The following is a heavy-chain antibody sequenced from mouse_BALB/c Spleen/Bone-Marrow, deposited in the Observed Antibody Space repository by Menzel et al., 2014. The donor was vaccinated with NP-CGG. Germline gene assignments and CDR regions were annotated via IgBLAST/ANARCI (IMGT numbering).Heavy chain of an antibody. V-gene: IGHV6-6*02. CDR2: IRLKSNNYAT. CDR3: TRRGGWYSDV. Sequence: EVQGVESGGGLVQPGGSMKLSCVASGFTLSNYCMNWVRQSPEKGLEWVAEIRLKSNNYATHYAESVKGRFTISRDDSKSSVYLQMNNLRAEDTGIYYCTRRGGWYSDVWGAGTTVTVSS. CDR1: GFTLSNYC. J-gene: IGHJ1*01.